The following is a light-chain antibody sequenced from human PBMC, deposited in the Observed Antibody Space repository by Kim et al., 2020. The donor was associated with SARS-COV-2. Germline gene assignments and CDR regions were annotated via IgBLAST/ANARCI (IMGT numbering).Light chain of an antibody. CDR2: YDG. Sequence: APGTTAKINCGGDNIETKSVHWYQQKPGQAPILVMYYDGDRPSGIPERFSGSNSGNAATLTISRVEAGDEADYYCQLWDTDSHHVVFGGGTQLTVL. CDR3: QLWDTDSHHVV. V-gene: IGLV3-21*04. J-gene: IGLJ2*01. CDR1: NIETKS.